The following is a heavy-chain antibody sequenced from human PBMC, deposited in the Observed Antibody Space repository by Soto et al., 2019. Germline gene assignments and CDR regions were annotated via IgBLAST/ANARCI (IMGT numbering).Heavy chain of an antibody. V-gene: IGHV5-10-1*01. J-gene: IGHJ4*02. CDR2: IDPSDSYT. CDR1: GYSFTSYW. Sequence: GESLKISCKGSGYSFTSYWISWVRQMPGKGLEWMGRIDPSDSYTNYSPSFQGHVTISADKSISTAYLQWSSLKASDTAMYYCARVPPGYSSGWPLFDYWGQGTLVTVSS. D-gene: IGHD6-19*01. CDR3: ARVPPGYSSGWPLFDY.